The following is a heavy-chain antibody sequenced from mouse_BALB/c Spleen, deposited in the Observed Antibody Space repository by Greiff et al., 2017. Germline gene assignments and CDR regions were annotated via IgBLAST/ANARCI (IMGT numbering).Heavy chain of an antibody. CDR1: GFNIKDSY. D-gene: IGHD2-4*01. J-gene: IGHJ3*01. CDR3: ASTIYDDQAWFAY. Sequence: EVKLMESGAELVKPGASVKLSCTASGFNIKDSYMHWVKQRPEQGLEWIGRIDPANGNTKYDPKFQGKATITADTSSNTAYLQLSSLTSEDTAVYYCASTIYDDQAWFAYWGQGTLVTVSA. V-gene: IGHV14-3*02. CDR2: IDPANGNT.